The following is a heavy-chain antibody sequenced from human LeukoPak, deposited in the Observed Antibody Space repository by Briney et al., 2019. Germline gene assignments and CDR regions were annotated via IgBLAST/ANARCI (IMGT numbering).Heavy chain of an antibody. CDR3: AREGRVQLWLGGVAFDI. CDR1: GGSISSSNW. V-gene: IGHV4-4*02. J-gene: IGHJ3*02. D-gene: IGHD5-18*01. Sequence: PSGTLSLTCAVSGGSISSSNWWSWVRQPPGKGLEWIGEIYHSGSTNYNPSLKSRVTISVDKPKNQFSLKLSSVTAADTAVYYCAREGRVQLWLGGVAFDIWGQGTMVTVSS. CDR2: IYHSGST.